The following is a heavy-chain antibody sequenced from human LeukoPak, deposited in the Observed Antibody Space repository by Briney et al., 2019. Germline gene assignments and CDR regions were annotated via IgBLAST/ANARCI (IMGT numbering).Heavy chain of an antibody. V-gene: IGHV4-59*01. Sequence: SETLSLTCTVSGGSISSYYWSWIRQPPGKGLEWIGYIYYSGSTNYNPSLKSRVTISVDTSKNQFSLKLSSVTAADTAVYYCARGIVATMRDYYYMDVWGKGTTVTVSS. J-gene: IGHJ6*03. CDR2: IYYSGST. CDR1: GGSISSYY. D-gene: IGHD5-12*01. CDR3: ARGIVATMRDYYYMDV.